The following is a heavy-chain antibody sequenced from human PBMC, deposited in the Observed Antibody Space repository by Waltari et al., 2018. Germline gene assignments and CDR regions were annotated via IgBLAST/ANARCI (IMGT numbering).Heavy chain of an antibody. Sequence: QLPLPESGPGLVKPSETLSLTCTVPGDSMGDALWSGVRQPPAKGLEWRGHVHRSGVTNYSPSFASRVTVSVDTTKNQFSLKLTSAAAADTAIYFCARDRGRGLYLDSWGPGTLVTVSP. V-gene: IGHV4-4*02. CDR2: VHRSGVT. CDR3: ARDRGRGLYLDS. D-gene: IGHD2-15*01. CDR1: GDSMGDAL. J-gene: IGHJ5*01.